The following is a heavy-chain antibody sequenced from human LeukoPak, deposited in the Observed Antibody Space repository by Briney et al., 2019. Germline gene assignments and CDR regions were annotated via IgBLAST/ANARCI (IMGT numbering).Heavy chain of an antibody. J-gene: IGHJ4*02. D-gene: IGHD1-26*01. V-gene: IGHV3-9*01. CDR3: ARRGSYLERQYFDY. CDR2: ISWNSGNI. Sequence: PGGSLRLSCAASGFTFDDYAMHWVRQAPGKGLEWVSAISWNSGNIRYADSMKGRFTISRDNAKNSLYLQMNSLRAEDTAVYYCARRGSYLERQYFDYWGQGTLVTVSS. CDR1: GFTFDDYA.